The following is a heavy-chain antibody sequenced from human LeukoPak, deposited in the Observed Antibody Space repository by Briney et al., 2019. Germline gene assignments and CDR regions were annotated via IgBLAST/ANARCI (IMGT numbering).Heavy chain of an antibody. J-gene: IGHJ4*02. Sequence: GGSLRLSCAASGFTFSNYAMSWVRQAPGKGLEWVSAFSGSGASTYYAESVKGRFTISRDNSKNTLYLQMNSLRAEDTAVYYCAKDRFGCSSTSCYSLDYWGQGTLVTVSS. CDR2: FSGSGAST. V-gene: IGHV3-23*01. CDR3: AKDRFGCSSTSCYSLDY. CDR1: GFTFSNYA. D-gene: IGHD2-2*01.